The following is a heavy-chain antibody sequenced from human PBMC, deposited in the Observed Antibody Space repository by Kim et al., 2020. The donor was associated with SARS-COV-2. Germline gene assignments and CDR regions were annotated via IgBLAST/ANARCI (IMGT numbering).Heavy chain of an antibody. CDR1: GFTFGDYA. D-gene: IGHD2-2*01. J-gene: IGHJ4*02. Sequence: GGSLRLSCAASGFTFGDYAMHWVRQAPGKGLEWVSGINWNSGFMGYADSVKGRFTISRDNAKNSLYLQMNSLRPEDTALYYCAKDQGYQLLLRGFDYWGQGTLVTVSS. CDR2: INWNSGFM. V-gene: IGHV3-9*01. CDR3: AKDQGYQLLLRGFDY.